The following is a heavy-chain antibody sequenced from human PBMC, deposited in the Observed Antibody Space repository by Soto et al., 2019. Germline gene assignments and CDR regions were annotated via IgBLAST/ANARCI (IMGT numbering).Heavy chain of an antibody. J-gene: IGHJ4*02. D-gene: IGHD6-19*01. V-gene: IGHV1-69*01. Sequence: QVQLVQSGAEVKKPGSSVKVSCKASGGTFSSYPISCVRQAPGQGLVWMGGIIPIVGTANYAQKFQGRVTITADESTSTAYMELSSLRSEDTAVYYCARVGDIDYGSGWDAFDYWGQGTLVTVSS. CDR2: IIPIVGTA. CDR1: GGTFSSYP. CDR3: ARVGDIDYGSGWDAFDY.